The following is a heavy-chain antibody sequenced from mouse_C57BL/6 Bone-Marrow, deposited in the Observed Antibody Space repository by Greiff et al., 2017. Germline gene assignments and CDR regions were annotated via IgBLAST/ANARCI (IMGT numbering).Heavy chain of an antibody. V-gene: IGHV3-6*01. CDR1: GYSITSGYY. D-gene: IGHD2-3*01. J-gene: IGHJ3*01. Sequence: VQLKESGPGLVKPSQSLSLTCSVTGYSITSGYYWNWIRQFPGNKLEWMGYISYDGSNNYNPSLKNRISITRDTSKNQFFLKLDSVTTEDTATCYCARDGYYVWFAYWGQGTLVTVSA. CDR3: ARDGYYVWFAY. CDR2: ISYDGSN.